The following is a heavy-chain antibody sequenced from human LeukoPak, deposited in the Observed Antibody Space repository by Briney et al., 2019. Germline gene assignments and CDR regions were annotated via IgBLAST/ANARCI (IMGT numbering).Heavy chain of an antibody. J-gene: IGHJ4*02. CDR3: ARDRTGVYSDY. V-gene: IGHV4-30-4*08. CDR1: GGSISSGDYY. CDR2: IYYSGST. Sequence: PSETLSLTCTVSGGSISSGDYYCSWIRQPPGKGLEWIGYIYYSGSTYYNPSLKSRVTISVDTSKNQFSLKLSSVTAADTAVYYCARDRTGVYSDYWGQGTLVTVSS. D-gene: IGHD7-27*01.